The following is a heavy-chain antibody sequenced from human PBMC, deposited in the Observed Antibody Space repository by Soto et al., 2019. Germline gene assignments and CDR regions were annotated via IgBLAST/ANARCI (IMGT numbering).Heavy chain of an antibody. CDR3: AKDQERVTKANWYFDL. J-gene: IGHJ2*01. CDR2: ISYDGSNK. V-gene: IGHV3-30*18. D-gene: IGHD4-17*01. Sequence: QVQLVESGGGVVQPGRSLRLSCAASGFTFSSYGMHWVRQAPGKGLEWVAVISYDGSNKYYADSVKGRFTISRDNSKHTRYLQMNSLRAEDTAVYYCAKDQERVTKANWYFDLWGRGTLVTVSS. CDR1: GFTFSSYG.